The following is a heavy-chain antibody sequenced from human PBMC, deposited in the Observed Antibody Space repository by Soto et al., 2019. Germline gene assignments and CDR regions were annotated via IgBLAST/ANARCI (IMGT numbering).Heavy chain of an antibody. CDR2: ISENGGST. CDR3: AKRTSVPGGHLDDY. CDR1: GFTFSNYA. D-gene: IGHD4-17*01. V-gene: IGHV3-23*01. J-gene: IGHJ4*01. Sequence: GSLRLSCAASGFTFSNYAMSWVRQAPGKGLEWVSAISENGGSTYYADSVKGRFTISRDNSKSALSLQMNSLRAEDTAVYYCAKRTSVPGGHLDDYWGHGXLVTVYS.